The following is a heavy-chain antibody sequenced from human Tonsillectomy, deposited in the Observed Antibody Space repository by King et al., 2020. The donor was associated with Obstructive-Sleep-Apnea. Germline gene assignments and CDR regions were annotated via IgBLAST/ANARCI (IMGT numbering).Heavy chain of an antibody. Sequence: VQLVESGGGVVQPGGSLRLSCVASGFTFSNYGMHWVRQAPGKGLEWVSFIRYDGNDKCYADSVKGRFTISRDNSKNTLYLQMNSLRAEDTAVYYCAKESNGNGGAFDICGQGTLVTVSS. D-gene: IGHD1-1*01. CDR1: GFTFSNYG. CDR3: AKESNGNGGAFDI. V-gene: IGHV3-30*02. CDR2: IRYDGNDK. J-gene: IGHJ3*02.